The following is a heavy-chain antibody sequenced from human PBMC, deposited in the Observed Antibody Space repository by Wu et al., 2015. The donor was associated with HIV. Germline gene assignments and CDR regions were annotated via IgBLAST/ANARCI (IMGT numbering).Heavy chain of an antibody. CDR3: ARGGSHYPSYSFSGMDV. V-gene: IGHV1-18*01. Sequence: QIQLMQSGPEVREPGASLNVSCKASGYTFINHGLSWVRQAPGQGLEWMGWISGFNGNTNYAQKLQGRVTMTTDRSTNTAYLELRSLRSDDTAVYYCARGGSHYPSYSFSGMDVWGQGTTVTVSS. CDR2: ISGFNGNT. CDR1: GYTFINHG. J-gene: IGHJ6*02. D-gene: IGHD1-26*01.